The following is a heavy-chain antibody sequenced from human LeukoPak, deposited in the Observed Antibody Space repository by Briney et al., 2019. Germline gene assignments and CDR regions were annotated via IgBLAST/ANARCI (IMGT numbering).Heavy chain of an antibody. J-gene: IGHJ4*02. D-gene: IGHD6-19*01. CDR3: VRVRGAVAATPLEFDY. CDR1: GFTFSTYS. Sequence: GGSLRLSCAASGFTFSTYSMNWVRQAPGKGLEWVSSISSSSSYIYYADSVKGRFTISRDNAKHSLYLQMNSLRPEHTAVYYCVRVRGAVAATPLEFDYWGQGSLVTVSS. CDR2: ISSSSSYI. V-gene: IGHV3-21*01.